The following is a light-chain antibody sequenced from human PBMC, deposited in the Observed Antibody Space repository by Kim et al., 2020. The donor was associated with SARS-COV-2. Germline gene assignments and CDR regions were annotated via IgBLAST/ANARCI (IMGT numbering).Light chain of an antibody. CDR2: EDT. CDR3: CSYARGGTYV. V-gene: IGLV2-23*01. Sequence: QSVLTQPASVSGSPGQSITISCTGTTRDVESYNLVSWYQQHPGKAPKLMIYEDTKRPSGVSNRFSGSKSGNTASLTISGLQTEDEADYYCCSYARGGTYVFGTGTKVTVL. CDR1: TRDVESYNL. J-gene: IGLJ1*01.